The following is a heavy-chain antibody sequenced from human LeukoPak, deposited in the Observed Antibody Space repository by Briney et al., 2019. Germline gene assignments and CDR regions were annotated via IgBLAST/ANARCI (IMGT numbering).Heavy chain of an antibody. Sequence: GRSLRLSCAASGFTFSRHRMGWVRQAPGKGLEWVANIKQDGSQYYVDSVKGRFIISRDNAKNSLSLQMNSLRVEDTAVYYCARGPDYGDRLHYFDYWGQGTLVTVSS. V-gene: IGHV3-7*01. J-gene: IGHJ4*02. CDR3: ARGPDYGDRLHYFDY. CDR2: IKQDGSQ. D-gene: IGHD4-17*01. CDR1: GFTFSRHR.